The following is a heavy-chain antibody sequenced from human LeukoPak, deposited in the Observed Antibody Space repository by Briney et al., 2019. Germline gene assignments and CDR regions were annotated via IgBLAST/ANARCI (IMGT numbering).Heavy chain of an antibody. Sequence: GGSLRLSCAASGFTFSSYSMNWVRQAPGKGLEWVSSISSSSSYIYYADSVKGRFTISRDNAKNSLHLQMNSLRAEDTAVYYCARRTVTRDWYFDLWGRGTLVTVSS. CDR2: ISSSSSYI. CDR1: GFTFSSYS. V-gene: IGHV3-21*04. D-gene: IGHD4-17*01. J-gene: IGHJ2*01. CDR3: ARRTVTRDWYFDL.